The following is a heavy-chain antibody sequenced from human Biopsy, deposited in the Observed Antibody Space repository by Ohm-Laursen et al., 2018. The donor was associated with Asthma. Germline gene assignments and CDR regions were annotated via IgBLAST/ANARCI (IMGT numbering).Heavy chain of an antibody. V-gene: IGHV3-33*01. CDR2: IWYDGSNK. Sequence: SLRFSCAASGFTFSSYGMHWVRQAPGKGLEWVAAIWYDGSNKYYADSVKGRFTISRDNSKNTLYPQMNSLRAEDTAVYYCARDPAGYYYFDYWGQGTLVTVSS. J-gene: IGHJ4*02. D-gene: IGHD3-22*01. CDR1: GFTFSSYG. CDR3: ARDPAGYYYFDY.